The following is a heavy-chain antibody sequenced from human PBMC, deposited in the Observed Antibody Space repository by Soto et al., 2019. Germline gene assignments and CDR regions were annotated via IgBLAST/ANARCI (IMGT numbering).Heavy chain of an antibody. CDR3: AKEMYPRTVLDSSSPWGDY. J-gene: IGHJ4*02. CDR1: GFTFSDYG. V-gene: IGHV3-30*18. CDR2: VSYDGSYK. D-gene: IGHD6-6*01. Sequence: QVQLVESGGGVAQPGRSLRLSCAVSGFTFSDYGMHWVRQAPGKGLEWEAVVSYDGSYKYYADSVKGRFTVSRDLSGNTLFLQMNSLRLEDTAVYFCAKEMYPRTVLDSSSPWGDYWGQGTLVAVSS.